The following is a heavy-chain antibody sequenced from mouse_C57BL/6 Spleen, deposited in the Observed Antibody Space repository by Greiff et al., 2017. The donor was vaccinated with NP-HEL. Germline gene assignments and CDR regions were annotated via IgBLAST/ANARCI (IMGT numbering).Heavy chain of an antibody. CDR3: ARRLGLDYYAMDD. D-gene: IGHD3-1*01. J-gene: IGHJ4*01. V-gene: IGHV5-17*01. CDR2: ISSGSSTI. CDR1: GFTFSDYG. Sequence: EVMLVESGGGLVKPGGSLKLSCAASGFTFSDYGMHWVRQAPEKGLEWVAYISSGSSTIYYADTVKGRFTISRDNATNTLFLQMTSLRSEDTAMYYCARRLGLDYYAMDDWGQGTSVTVSS.